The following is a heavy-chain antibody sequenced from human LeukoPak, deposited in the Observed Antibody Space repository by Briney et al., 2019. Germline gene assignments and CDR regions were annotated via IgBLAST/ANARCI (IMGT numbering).Heavy chain of an antibody. Sequence: SVKVSCKASGGTFSSYAISWVRQAPGQGLERMGRIIPILGIANYAQKFQGRVTITADKSTSTAYMELSSLRSEDTAVYYCARDPPYDSSGYYYGTHAFDIWGQGTMVTVSS. CDR1: GGTFSSYA. CDR2: IIPILGIA. D-gene: IGHD3-22*01. CDR3: ARDPPYDSSGYYYGTHAFDI. V-gene: IGHV1-69*04. J-gene: IGHJ3*02.